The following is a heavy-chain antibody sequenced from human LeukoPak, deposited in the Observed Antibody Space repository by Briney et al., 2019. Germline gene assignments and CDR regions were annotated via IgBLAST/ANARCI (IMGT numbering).Heavy chain of an antibody. CDR3: AREDYSNYWFDP. Sequence: SETLSLTCTVSGGSISSGSYYWSWIRQPAGKGLEWIGRIYTRGSTNYNPSLKSRVTISVDTSKNQVSLKLSSVTAADTAVYYCAREDYSNYWFDPWGRGTLVTVSS. V-gene: IGHV4-61*02. CDR1: GGSISSGSYY. D-gene: IGHD4-11*01. J-gene: IGHJ5*02. CDR2: IYTRGST.